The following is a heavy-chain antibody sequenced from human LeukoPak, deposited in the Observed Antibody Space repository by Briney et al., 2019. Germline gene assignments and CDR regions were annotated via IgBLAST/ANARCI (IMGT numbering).Heavy chain of an antibody. CDR1: GYTFTGYY. D-gene: IGHD2-2*02. CDR2: INPNSGGT. Sequence: ASVKVSCKASGYTFTGYYMHWVRQAPGQGLEWMGWINPNSGGTNYAQKFQGRVTMTRDTSISTAYMELSRLRSDDTAVYYCAREGPYCSSTSCYRPFDYWGQGTLVTVSS. V-gene: IGHV1-2*02. CDR3: AREGPYCSSTSCYRPFDY. J-gene: IGHJ4*02.